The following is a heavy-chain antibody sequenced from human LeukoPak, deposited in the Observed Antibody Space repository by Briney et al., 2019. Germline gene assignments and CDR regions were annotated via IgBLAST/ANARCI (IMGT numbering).Heavy chain of an antibody. J-gene: IGHJ5*02. V-gene: IGHV3-30*04. CDR1: GFTFSSYA. Sequence: GGSLRLSCAASGFTFSSYAMHWVRQAPGKGLEWVAVISYDGSNKYYADSVKGRFSISRDNSKNTLYLQMNSLRAEDTAVYYCAREAYGRRFDPWGQGTLVTVSS. CDR3: AREAYGRRFDP. D-gene: IGHD3-10*01. CDR2: ISYDGSNK.